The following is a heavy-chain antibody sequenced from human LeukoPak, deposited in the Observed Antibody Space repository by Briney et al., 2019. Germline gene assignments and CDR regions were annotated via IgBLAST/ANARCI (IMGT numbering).Heavy chain of an antibody. CDR1: GYTFTSYG. Sequence: ASVKVSCKASGYTFTSYGISWVRQAPGQGLEWMGWMNPNSGNTGYAQKFQGRVTITRNTSISTAYMELSSLRSEDTAVYYCARGLLWFGELGKNAFDIWGQGTMVTVSS. J-gene: IGHJ3*02. D-gene: IGHD3-10*01. CDR2: MNPNSGNT. V-gene: IGHV1-8*03. CDR3: ARGLLWFGELGKNAFDI.